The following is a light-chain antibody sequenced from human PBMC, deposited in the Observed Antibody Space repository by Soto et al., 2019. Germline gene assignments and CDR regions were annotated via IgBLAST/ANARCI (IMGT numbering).Light chain of an antibody. CDR3: QQYGSSPRT. Sequence: EIVLTQSPGTLSLSPGERSTLSCMASQSVSSSYLAWYHQKTGQAPRLLIYGASSRATGIPDRFSGSGSGTDFTLTISRLEPEDFAGYYCQQYGSSPRTFGQGTKV. CDR2: GAS. V-gene: IGKV3-20*01. J-gene: IGKJ1*01. CDR1: QSVSSSY.